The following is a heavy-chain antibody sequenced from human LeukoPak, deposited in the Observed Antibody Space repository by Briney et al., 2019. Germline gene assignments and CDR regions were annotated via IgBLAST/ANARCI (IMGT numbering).Heavy chain of an antibody. Sequence: SETLSLTCVVSGGSISSSSYYWGWIRQPPGKGLEWVGTIYYSGSTYYNPSLKSRVTISVDTSKNQFSLKLSSVTAADTAVYYCARQGWSSASGYYFDYWGQGTLVTVSS. CDR1: GGSISSSSYY. J-gene: IGHJ4*02. CDR3: ARQGWSSASGYYFDY. V-gene: IGHV4-39*01. D-gene: IGHD6-19*01. CDR2: IYYSGST.